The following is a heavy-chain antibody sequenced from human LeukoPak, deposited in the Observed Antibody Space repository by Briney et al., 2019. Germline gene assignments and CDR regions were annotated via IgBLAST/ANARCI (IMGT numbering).Heavy chain of an antibody. J-gene: IGHJ4*02. D-gene: IGHD2-21*01. Sequence: SQTLSLTCAISGDSVSSSSASWNRIRQSPSRGLEWLGRTYYRSKWYNDYAVSVRGRISINPDTSKNHFSLLLNSATPEDTAVYYCARYSGLGVPDYWGQGTLVTVSS. CDR2: TYYRSKWYN. CDR1: GDSVSSSSAS. CDR3: ARYSGLGVPDY. V-gene: IGHV6-1*01.